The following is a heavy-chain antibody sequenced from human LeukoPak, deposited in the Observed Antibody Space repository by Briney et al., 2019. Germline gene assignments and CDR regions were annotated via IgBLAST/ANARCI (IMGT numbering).Heavy chain of an antibody. CDR2: FDPEDGET. Sequence: ASVKVSCKVSGYTLTELSMHWVRQAPGKGLEWMGGFDPEDGETIYAQKFQGRVTMTRDTSTSTVYMELSSLRSEDTAVYYCARELVTGWFDPWGQGTLVTVSS. V-gene: IGHV1-24*01. CDR3: ARELVTGWFDP. CDR1: GYTLTELS. D-gene: IGHD4-23*01. J-gene: IGHJ5*02.